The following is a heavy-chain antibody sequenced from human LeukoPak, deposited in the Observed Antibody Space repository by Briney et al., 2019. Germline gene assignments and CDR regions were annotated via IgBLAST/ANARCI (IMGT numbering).Heavy chain of an antibody. V-gene: IGHV1-2*02. CDR2: IDPNSGDS. D-gene: IGHD5-18*01. J-gene: IGHJ4*02. CDR1: GYKFTGYY. Sequence: GSSVKVSCKASGYKFTGYYMHWVRQAPGQGLEWMGWIDPNSGDSHHAQKFQGRVTMTRATSISTAYMELSRLRSDDTAVYYCAREIGGILVFDYWGQGTLVTVSS. CDR3: AREIGGILVFDY.